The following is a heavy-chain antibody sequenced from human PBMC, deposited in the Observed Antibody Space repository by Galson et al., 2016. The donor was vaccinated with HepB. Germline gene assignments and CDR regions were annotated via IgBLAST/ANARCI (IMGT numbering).Heavy chain of an antibody. V-gene: IGHV3-23*01. Sequence: SLRLSCAASGFTFNTYAMSWVRQTPGKGLEWVSSVRPSAGVTYYAEPVKGRFTISRDDSKNTLYLQMHSLRAEDTAVYYCAKNGYSNGGHQYYFDDWGQGTLVTVSS. CDR1: GFTFNTYA. CDR2: VRPSAGVT. D-gene: IGHD3-22*01. J-gene: IGHJ4*02. CDR3: AKNGYSNGGHQYYFDD.